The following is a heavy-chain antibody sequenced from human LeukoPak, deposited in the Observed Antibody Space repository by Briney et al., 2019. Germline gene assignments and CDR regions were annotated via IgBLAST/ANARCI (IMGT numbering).Heavy chain of an antibody. V-gene: IGHV1-2*06. D-gene: IGHD3-10*01. CDR2: INANSGGT. CDR1: EYTFTVNY. Sequence: GASVKLSCTASEYTFTVNYIHWDRHAPAQGIERKGRINANSGGTNYAQKFQGRVTMTRDTAISTAYMELSRLRSDDTAVYYCARDGSGNYYYFDYWGQGTLVTVSS. CDR3: ARDGSGNYYYFDY. J-gene: IGHJ4*02.